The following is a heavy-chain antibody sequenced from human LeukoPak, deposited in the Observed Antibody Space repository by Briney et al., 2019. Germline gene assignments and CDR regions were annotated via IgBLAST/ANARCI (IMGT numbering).Heavy chain of an antibody. CDR3: ARASSYAYTYDGMDV. CDR2: ISSSGSTI. D-gene: IGHD3-10*01. V-gene: IGHV3-48*03. CDR1: GFTFSSYE. Sequence: GGSLRLSCAASGFTFSSYEMNWVRQAPGKGLEWVSYISSSGSTIYYADSVKGRFTISRDNAKNSLYLQMNSLRAEDTAVYYCARASSYAYTYDGMDVWGQGTTVTVSS. J-gene: IGHJ6*02.